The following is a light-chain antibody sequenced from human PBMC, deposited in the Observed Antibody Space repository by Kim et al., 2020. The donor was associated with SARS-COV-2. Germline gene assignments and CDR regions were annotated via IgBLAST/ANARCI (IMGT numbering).Light chain of an antibody. CDR1: KLGDKY. J-gene: IGLJ2*01. CDR3: QAWDGNSIVV. V-gene: IGLV3-1*01. CDR2: HCD. Sequence: VFPGRTDSHSCSGDKLGDKYTCWYQQEPGQAPTVVIYHCDKRPSGIPARFSGSNSGNTATLTIRGPQAMDEADYYCQAWDGNSIVVFGGGARLTVL.